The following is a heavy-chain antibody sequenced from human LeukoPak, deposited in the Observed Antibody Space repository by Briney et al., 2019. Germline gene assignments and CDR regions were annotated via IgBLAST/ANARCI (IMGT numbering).Heavy chain of an antibody. CDR2: IYYSGST. J-gene: IGHJ4*02. Sequence: SETLSLTCTVSGGSISSYYWSWIRQPPGKGLEWIGYIYYSGSTNYNPSLKSRVTISVDTSKNQFSLKLSSVTAADTAVYYCASTGRRGYSYGLFDYWGQGTLVTVSS. CDR1: GGSISSYY. CDR3: ASTGRRGYSYGLFDY. V-gene: IGHV4-59*01. D-gene: IGHD5-18*01.